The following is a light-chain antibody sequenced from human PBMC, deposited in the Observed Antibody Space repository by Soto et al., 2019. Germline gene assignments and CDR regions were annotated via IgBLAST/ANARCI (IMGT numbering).Light chain of an antibody. CDR2: EVT. CDR3: SSYAGSNTDDV. J-gene: IGLJ1*01. V-gene: IGLV2-23*02. CDR1: NSDVGSYNL. Sequence: QSALTQPASVSGSPRQSITISCTGTNSDVGSYNLVSWFQQHPGKAPKLVIYEVTKRPSGVSDRFSGSKSGNTASLTISGLQAEDEADYYCSSYAGSNTDDVFGTGTKVTVL.